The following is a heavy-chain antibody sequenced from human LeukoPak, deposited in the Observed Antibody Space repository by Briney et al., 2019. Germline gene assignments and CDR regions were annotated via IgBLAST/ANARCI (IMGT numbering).Heavy chain of an antibody. J-gene: IGHJ4*02. CDR2: IDGGGGRT. CDR1: GFTFSSHW. CDR3: AKDFYDISGSRYDY. D-gene: IGHD3-22*01. Sequence: GGSLRLSCAVSGFTFSSHWMSWVRQAPGVGLEWVSAIDGGGGRTWHADSVRGRFTISRDNSKNTLFMQMNSLRAEDTAVYYCAKDFYDISGSRYDYWGQGTLVTVSS. V-gene: IGHV3-23*01.